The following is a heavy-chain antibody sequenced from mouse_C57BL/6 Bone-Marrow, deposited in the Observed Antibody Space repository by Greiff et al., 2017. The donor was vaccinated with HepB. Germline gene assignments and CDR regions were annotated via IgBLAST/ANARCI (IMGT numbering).Heavy chain of an antibody. CDR1: GYTFTSYW. CDR2: IDPSDSYT. Sequence: QVQLQQPGAELVKPGASVKLSCKASGYTFTSYWMQWVKQRPGQGLEWIGEIDPSDSYTNYNQKFKGKATLTVDTSSSTAYMQLSSLTSEDSAVYYCAREGSSSPFAYWGQGTLVTVSA. D-gene: IGHD1-1*01. V-gene: IGHV1-50*01. CDR3: AREGSSSPFAY. J-gene: IGHJ3*01.